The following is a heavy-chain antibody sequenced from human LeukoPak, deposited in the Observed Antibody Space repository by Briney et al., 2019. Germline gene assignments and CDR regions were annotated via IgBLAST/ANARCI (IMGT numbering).Heavy chain of an antibody. CDR3: ARDLDIVVVPASWFYP. CDR2: ISSSSKYI. CDR1: GFTFSTYS. D-gene: IGHD2-2*03. J-gene: IGHJ5*02. Sequence: PGGSLRLSCAASGFTFSTYSMNWVRQAPGRGLEWVSSISSSSKYIYYADSVKGRFTISRDDAKYSLSLQMNSLRAEDTAVYYCARDLDIVVVPASWFYPWGQGTLVTVSS. V-gene: IGHV3-21*01.